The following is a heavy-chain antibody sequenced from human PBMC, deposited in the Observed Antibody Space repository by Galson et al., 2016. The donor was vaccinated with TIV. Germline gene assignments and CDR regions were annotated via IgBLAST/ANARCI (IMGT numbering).Heavy chain of an antibody. Sequence: SLRLSCATSGFNFDDSAFTWVRQVPGKGLEWVCDINWNGRKTRYRDSVTGRLTVSRDNGKKTLYLQLSSLRTEDTGPYYCTRNPAEMRKESDYYDYWGQGTLVTVSS. CDR2: INWNGRKT. V-gene: IGHV3-20*04. D-gene: IGHD5-24*01. CDR1: GFNFDDSA. CDR3: TRNPAEMRKESDYYDY. J-gene: IGHJ4*02.